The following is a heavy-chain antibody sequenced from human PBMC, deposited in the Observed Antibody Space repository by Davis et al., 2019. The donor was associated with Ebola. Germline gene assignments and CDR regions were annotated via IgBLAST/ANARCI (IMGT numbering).Heavy chain of an antibody. V-gene: IGHV1-69*06. CDR1: GGTFSSYA. CDR3: ARGGPYGVTGAFDI. CDR2: IIPIFGTA. J-gene: IGHJ3*02. Sequence: AASVKVSCKASGGTFSSYAISWVRQAPGQGLEWMGGIIPIFGTANYAQKFQGRVTNTADKSTSTAYMELSSLRSEDTAVYYCARGGPYGVTGAFDIWGQGTMVTVSS. D-gene: IGHD4-17*01.